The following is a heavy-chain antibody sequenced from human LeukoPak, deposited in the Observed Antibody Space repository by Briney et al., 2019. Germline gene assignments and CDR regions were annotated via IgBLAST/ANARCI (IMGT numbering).Heavy chain of an antibody. CDR3: ATFGLRWELTLFDY. J-gene: IGHJ4*02. Sequence: ASVKVSCKVSGYTLTELSMHWVRQAPGKGLEWMGGFDPEDGETIYAQKFQGRVTMTEDTSTHTAYMELSSLRSEDTAVYYCATFGLRWELTLFDYWGQGTLVTVSS. V-gene: IGHV1-24*01. CDR2: FDPEDGET. D-gene: IGHD1-26*01. CDR1: GYTLTELS.